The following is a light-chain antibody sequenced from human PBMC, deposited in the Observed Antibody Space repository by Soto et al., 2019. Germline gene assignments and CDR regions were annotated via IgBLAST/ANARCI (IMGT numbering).Light chain of an antibody. J-gene: IGKJ3*01. Sequence: DIQMTQSPSTLSASVGDRVAITCRASQSISSWLAWYQHKPGKAPKLLIYDASSLESGVPSRFSGSGSGTEFPLTISSLQPDDFATYYCQQYNSYSLFTFGPGTKVDSK. CDR2: DAS. CDR1: QSISSW. CDR3: QQYNSYSLFT. V-gene: IGKV1-5*01.